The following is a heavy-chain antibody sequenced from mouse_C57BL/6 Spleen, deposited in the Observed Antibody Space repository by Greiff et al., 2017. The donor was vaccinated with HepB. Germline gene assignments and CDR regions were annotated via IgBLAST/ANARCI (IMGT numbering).Heavy chain of an antibody. J-gene: IGHJ3*01. CDR1: GFSFNTYA. D-gene: IGHD1-1*01. CDR2: IRSKSNNYAT. V-gene: IGHV10-1*01. CDR3: VRQYYGSSFAY. Sequence: EVQVVESGGGLVQPKGSLKLSCAASGFSFNTYAMNWVRQAPGKGLEWVARIRSKSNNYATYYADSVKDRFTISRDDSESMLYLQMNNLKTEDTAMYYCVRQYYGSSFAYWGQGTLVTVSA.